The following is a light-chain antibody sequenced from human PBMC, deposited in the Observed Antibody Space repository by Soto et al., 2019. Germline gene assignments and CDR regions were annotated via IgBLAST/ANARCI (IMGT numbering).Light chain of an antibody. CDR2: YAS. J-gene: IGKJ5*01. Sequence: EVVMTQYTATLSVCPGERASLSCRASQSVSSTLAWYQQRPGQSPRLLLYYASTRATGVPARFSGSGSGTEFTLAISSLQSEDFAVYYCPQYHNWPITFGQRRLLE. CDR3: PQYHNWPIT. V-gene: IGKV3-15*01. CDR1: QSVSST.